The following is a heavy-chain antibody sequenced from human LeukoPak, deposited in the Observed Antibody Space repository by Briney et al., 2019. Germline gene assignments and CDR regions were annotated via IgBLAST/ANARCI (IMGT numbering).Heavy chain of an antibody. V-gene: IGHV3-21*01. CDR1: GFTFSSYS. J-gene: IGHJ4*02. D-gene: IGHD4-17*01. CDR3: ARAPTVTTTFDS. Sequence: GGSLRLSCAASGFTFSSYSMNWVRQAPGKGLEWVSSISSSSSYIYYADSVKGRFTISRDNAKNSLYLQMNSLRAEDTAVYYCARAPTVTTTFDSWGQGTLVTVSS. CDR2: ISSSSSYI.